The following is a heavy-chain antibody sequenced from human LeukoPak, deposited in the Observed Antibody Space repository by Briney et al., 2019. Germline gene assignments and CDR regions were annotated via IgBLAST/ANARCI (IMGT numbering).Heavy chain of an antibody. CDR1: GYAFTSYG. V-gene: IGHV1-18*01. D-gene: IGHD3-9*01. Sequence: ASVKVSCKASGYAFTSYGISWVRQAPGQGLEWMGWISAYNGNTNYAQKLQGRVTMTTDTSTSTAYMELRSLRSDDTAVYYCARVWDPYYDILTGYYGQYYFDYWGQGTLVTVSS. J-gene: IGHJ4*02. CDR3: ARVWDPYYDILTGYYGQYYFDY. CDR2: ISAYNGNT.